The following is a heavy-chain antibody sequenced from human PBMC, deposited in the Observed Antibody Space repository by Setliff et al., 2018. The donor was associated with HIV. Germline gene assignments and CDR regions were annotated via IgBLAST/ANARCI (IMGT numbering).Heavy chain of an antibody. CDR1: GFTVSSHY. Sequence: AGGSLRLSCAASGFTVSSHYMSWVRQAPGKGLEWVSTIYSGGSTFYADSVKGRFTISRDNSKNTLYLQMNSLRAEDTAVYYCAKAPGYSYGLVAFDYWGQGTLVTVSS. J-gene: IGHJ4*02. CDR3: AKAPGYSYGLVAFDY. CDR2: IYSGGST. V-gene: IGHV3-66*02. D-gene: IGHD5-18*01.